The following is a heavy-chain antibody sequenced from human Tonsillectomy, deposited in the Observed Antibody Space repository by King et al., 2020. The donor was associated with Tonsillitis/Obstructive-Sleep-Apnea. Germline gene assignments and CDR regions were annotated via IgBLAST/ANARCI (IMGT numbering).Heavy chain of an antibody. CDR3: ARVNTEPYYYDSSGYSDY. CDR1: GYTFTSYD. CDR2: MNPNSGNT. Sequence: VQLVESGAEVKKPGASVKVSCKASGYTFTSYDINWVRQATGQGLEWMGWMNPNSGNTGYAQKFQGRVTMTRNTSISTAYMELSSLRSEDTAVYYCARVNTEPYYYDSSGYSDYWGQGTLVTVSS. J-gene: IGHJ4*02. V-gene: IGHV1-8*01. D-gene: IGHD3-22*01.